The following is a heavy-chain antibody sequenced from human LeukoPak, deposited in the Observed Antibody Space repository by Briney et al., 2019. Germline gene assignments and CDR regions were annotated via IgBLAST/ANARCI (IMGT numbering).Heavy chain of an antibody. CDR1: GGSFSGHY. CDR3: AKSPYYYGSGSYFGDY. D-gene: IGHD3-10*01. V-gene: IGHV4-34*01. Sequence: SSETLSLTCAVSGGSFSGHYWNWIRQPPGKGLEWIGEINHGGSTNYNPSLKSRVTISVDTSQNQFSLRLSSVTAEDTAVYYCAKSPYYYGSGSYFGDYWGQGTLVTVSS. CDR2: INHGGST. J-gene: IGHJ4*02.